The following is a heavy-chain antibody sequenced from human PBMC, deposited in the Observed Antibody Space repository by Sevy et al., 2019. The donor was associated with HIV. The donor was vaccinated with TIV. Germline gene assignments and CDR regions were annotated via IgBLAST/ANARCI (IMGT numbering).Heavy chain of an antibody. CDR1: GFTFSSYW. CDR2: IKQDGSEK. CDR3: ARGVVGLGTIVSYYYYGMDV. V-gene: IGHV3-7*04. Sequence: GGSLRLSCAASGFTFSSYWMSWVRQAPGKGLEWVANIKQDGSEKYYVDSVKGRFTISRDNAKNSLYLQMNSLRAEDTAVYYGARGVVGLGTIVSYYYYGMDVWGPGATVTVSS. J-gene: IGHJ6*02. D-gene: IGHD3-9*01.